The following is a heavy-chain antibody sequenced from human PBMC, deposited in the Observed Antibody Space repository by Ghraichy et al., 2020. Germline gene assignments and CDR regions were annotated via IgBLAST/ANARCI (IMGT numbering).Heavy chain of an antibody. J-gene: IGHJ4*02. V-gene: IGHV3-23*01. CDR3: ARGQAGNPWNFDY. Sequence: LSLTCAASGFTLSNNDMAWVRQAPGKGLEWVSAIAHSGDETFYADSVKGRFSISRDKSKNTLYLQVNSLRAGDTAIYYCARGQAGNPWNFDYWGQGTLVTVSS. CDR1: GFTLSNND. D-gene: IGHD6-13*01. CDR2: IAHSGDET.